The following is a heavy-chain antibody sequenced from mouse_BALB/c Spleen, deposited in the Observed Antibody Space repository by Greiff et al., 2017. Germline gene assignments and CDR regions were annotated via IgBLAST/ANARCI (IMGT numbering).Heavy chain of an antibody. CDR2: INSNGGST. Sequence: EVKLVESGGGLVQPGGSLKLSCAASGFTFSSYGMSWVRQTPDKRLELVATINSNGGSTYYPDSVKGRFTISRDNAKNTLYLQMSSLKSEDTAMYYCARGGYPYAMDYWGQGTSVTVSS. J-gene: IGHJ4*01. CDR3: ARGGYPYAMDY. V-gene: IGHV5-6-3*01. CDR1: GFTFSSYG. D-gene: IGHD2-14*01.